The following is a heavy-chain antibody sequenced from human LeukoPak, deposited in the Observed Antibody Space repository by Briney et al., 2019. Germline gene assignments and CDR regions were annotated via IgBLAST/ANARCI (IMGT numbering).Heavy chain of an antibody. D-gene: IGHD3-22*01. J-gene: IGHJ3*02. CDR2: ISSSSSYI. Sequence: GGSLRLSCAASGFTFSSYSMNWVRQAPGEGLEWVSSISSSSSYIYYADSVKGRFTISRDNAKNSLYLQMNSLRAEDTAVYYCARDVPAPKDSSGYYYLGSFDIWGQGTMVTVSS. V-gene: IGHV3-21*01. CDR1: GFTFSSYS. CDR3: ARDVPAPKDSSGYYYLGSFDI.